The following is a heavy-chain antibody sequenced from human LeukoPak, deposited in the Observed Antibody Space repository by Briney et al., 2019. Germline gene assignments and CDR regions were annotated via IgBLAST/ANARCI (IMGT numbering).Heavy chain of an antibody. J-gene: IGHJ6*02. CDR1: GFTLSSYW. V-gene: IGHV3-7*03. D-gene: IGHD2-2*01. CDR3: ARALGYCSSTSCWSLHYYYYYGMDV. CDR2: IKQDGSEK. Sequence: GGSLRLSCAASGFTLSSYWMSWVRQAPGKGLEWVANIKQDGSEKYYVDSVKGRFTISRDNAKNSLYLQMNSLRAEDTAVYYCARALGYCSSTSCWSLHYYYYYGMDVWGQGTTVTVSS.